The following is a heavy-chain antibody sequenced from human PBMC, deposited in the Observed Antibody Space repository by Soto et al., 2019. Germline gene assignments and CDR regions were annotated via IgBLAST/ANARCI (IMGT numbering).Heavy chain of an antibody. CDR3: AGGVLY. CDR2: IYYSGVT. CDR1: GGSISIGGYY. V-gene: IGHV4-31*03. Sequence: QVQLLESGPGLVKPSQTLSLTCTVSGGSISIGGYYWSWIRQHPGKGLEWIGYIYYSGVTYYSPSLKGRVTISIATSKNQCSLKLSSVTAAATAVYYCAGGVLYWGQRTLVTVSS. J-gene: IGHJ4*02.